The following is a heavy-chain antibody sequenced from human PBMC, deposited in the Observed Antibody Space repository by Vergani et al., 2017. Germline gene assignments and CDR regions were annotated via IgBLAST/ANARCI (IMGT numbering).Heavy chain of an antibody. CDR1: GFTFSSYW. CDR3: ARDSYYYDSSGYYFFVHYFDY. D-gene: IGHD3-22*01. J-gene: IGHJ4*02. CDR2: IKQDGSEK. V-gene: IGHV3-7*01. Sequence: EVQLVESGGGLVQPGGSLRLSCAASGFTFSSYWMSWVRQAPGKGLEWVANIKQDGSEKYYVDSVKGRFTISRDNAKNSLYMQMNSLRAEDTAVYYCARDSYYYDSSGYYFFVHYFDYWGQGTLVTVSS.